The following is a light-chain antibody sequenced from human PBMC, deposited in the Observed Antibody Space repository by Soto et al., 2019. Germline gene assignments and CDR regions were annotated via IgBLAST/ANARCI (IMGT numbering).Light chain of an antibody. Sequence: DIQLTQSPSTLSASVGDRVTITCRASQSISTWLAWYQQQPGKAPKLLIYDASTVESGVPSRFSGSGSGTEFTLTISSLQPDDFATYYCQQYDGYPWTFGQGTKVEIK. J-gene: IGKJ1*01. CDR2: DAS. CDR3: QQYDGYPWT. V-gene: IGKV1-5*01. CDR1: QSISTW.